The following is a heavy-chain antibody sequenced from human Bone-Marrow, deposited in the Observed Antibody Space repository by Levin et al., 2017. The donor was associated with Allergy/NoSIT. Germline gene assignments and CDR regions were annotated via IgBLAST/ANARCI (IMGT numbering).Heavy chain of an antibody. CDR3: ARWTDYARAFDY. Sequence: VSVKVSCKTSGYRFNGYQINWVRQAPGQGLEWVGWINTNTGHPTYAQGFAGRFVFSLDTSVSTAYLQISSLRADDSAVYFCARWTDYARAFDYWGQGTLATVSS. D-gene: IGHD4-17*01. V-gene: IGHV7-4-1*02. CDR1: GYRFNGYQ. CDR2: INTNTGHP. J-gene: IGHJ4*02.